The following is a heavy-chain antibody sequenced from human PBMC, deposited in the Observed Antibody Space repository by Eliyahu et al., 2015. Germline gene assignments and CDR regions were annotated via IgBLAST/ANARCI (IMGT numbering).Heavy chain of an antibody. D-gene: IGHD2-2*02. CDR1: GGSFSGYY. CDR2: INHSGST. V-gene: IGHV4-34*01. J-gene: IGHJ4*02. CDR3: ATDRVGSRLGYCSSTSCYTSSLRRYYFDY. Sequence: QVQLQQWGAGLLKPSETLSLTCAVYGGSFSGYYWXWIRXPPGXGLEWIGEINHSGSTNYNPSLKSRVTISVDTSKNQFSLKLSSVTAADTAVYYCATDRVGSRLGYCSSTSCYTSSLRRYYFDYWGQGTLVTVSS.